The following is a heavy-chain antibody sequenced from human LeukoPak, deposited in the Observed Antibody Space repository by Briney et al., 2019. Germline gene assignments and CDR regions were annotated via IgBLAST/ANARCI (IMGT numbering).Heavy chain of an antibody. CDR1: GFTFSSYG. J-gene: IGHJ6*03. CDR3: ARGPILPIVGATTAYYFYYYMDV. Sequence: PGGSLRLSCAASGFTFSSYGMHWVRQAPGKGLEWVAFIRYDGSNKYYADSVKGRFTISRDNSKNTLYLQMNSLRAEDTAVYYCARGPILPIVGATTAYYFYYYMDVWGKGTTVTISS. D-gene: IGHD1-26*01. CDR2: IRYDGSNK. V-gene: IGHV3-30*02.